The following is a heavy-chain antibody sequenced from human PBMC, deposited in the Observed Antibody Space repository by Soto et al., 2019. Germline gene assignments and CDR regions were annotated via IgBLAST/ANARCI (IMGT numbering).Heavy chain of an antibody. CDR1: GGSMSSSNYY. CDR3: ARIPQYYDGSGYYYVLDY. D-gene: IGHD3-22*01. J-gene: IGHJ4*02. Sequence: SGTLSVTSNVSGGSMSSSNYYWGWSRETRGKGREWIWRFYSSPTPHYHPPLTLRVTTSVATSKNQFSLHLSSVTAADTAVYYCARIPQYYDGSGYYYVLDYWGRGTLVTVSS. CDR2: FYSSPTP. V-gene: IGHV4-39*01.